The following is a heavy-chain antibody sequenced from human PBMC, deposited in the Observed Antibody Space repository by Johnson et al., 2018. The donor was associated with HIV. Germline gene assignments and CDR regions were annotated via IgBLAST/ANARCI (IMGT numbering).Heavy chain of an antibody. J-gene: IGHJ3*02. Sequence: VHLVESGGALVQLGGPLRLSCEASKSTLSSYWMNCLRKPPGRGLDGVANISQEGSAKYIGGSVKGRFTVSKDKARKSLYLQLNSLRAEDTAVYYGAREWLYDALDIWGQGTMVTVSS. D-gene: IGHD3-22*01. V-gene: IGHV3-7*01. CDR1: KSTLSSYW. CDR2: ISQEGSAK. CDR3: AREWLYDALDI.